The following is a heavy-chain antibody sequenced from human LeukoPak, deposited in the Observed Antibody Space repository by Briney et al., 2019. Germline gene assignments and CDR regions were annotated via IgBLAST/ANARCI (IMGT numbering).Heavy chain of an antibody. V-gene: IGHV3-48*02. J-gene: IGHJ6*03. Sequence: GGSLRLSCAASGCDFTGYCLNWVRQAPGEGQEWVSYISYSGGMIYYADSVKGRFTISRDNAKTSLYLQMDSLRDEDTAVYYCARVGPTRYYYYMDVWGKGTTVTVSS. CDR2: ISYSGGMI. CDR1: GCDFTGYC. CDR3: ARVGPTRYYYYMDV.